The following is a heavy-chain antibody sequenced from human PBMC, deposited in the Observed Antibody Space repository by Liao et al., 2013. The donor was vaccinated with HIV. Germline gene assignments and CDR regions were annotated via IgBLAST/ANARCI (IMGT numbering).Heavy chain of an antibody. CDR3: ARGVPPDY. D-gene: IGHD6-6*01. V-gene: IGHV4-4*07. J-gene: IGHJ4*02. CDR2: IHGSGST. CDR1: GGSISSYH. Sequence: QVQLQESGPGLVKPSETLSLTCSVSGGSISSYHWSWIRQPVGKGLEWIGRIHGSGSTNYNPSLKRRVSISVDTSKNRFFLMLNSVTAADTAVYYCARGVPPDYWGQGALVTVSS.